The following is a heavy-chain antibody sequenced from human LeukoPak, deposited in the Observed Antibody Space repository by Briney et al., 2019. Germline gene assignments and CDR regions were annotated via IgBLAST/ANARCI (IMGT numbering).Heavy chain of an antibody. CDR1: GFTFDDYA. D-gene: IGHD6-19*01. Sequence: GGSLRLSCAASGFTFDDYAMHWVRQAPGKGLEWVSLISWDGGSTYYADSVKGRFTISRDNSKNSLYLQMNSLRAEDTALYYCAKDILTKGSSGWPDAFDIWGQGTMVTVSS. V-gene: IGHV3-43D*03. CDR3: AKDILTKGSSGWPDAFDI. CDR2: ISWDGGST. J-gene: IGHJ3*02.